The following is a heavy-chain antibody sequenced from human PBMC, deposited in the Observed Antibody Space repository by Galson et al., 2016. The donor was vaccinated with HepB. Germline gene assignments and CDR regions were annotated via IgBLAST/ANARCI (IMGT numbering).Heavy chain of an antibody. V-gene: IGHV3-30*18. D-gene: IGHD3-10*01. CDR2: ISNDGSNK. CDR3: AKDALITLVRGVIMSYFDY. J-gene: IGHJ4*02. Sequence: SLRLSCAASGFTFSSYGKHWVRQASGKGLEWVAVISNDGSNKDYADSVKGRFTISRDNSKNTLYLQMNSLRPEDTAVYYCAKDALITLVRGVIMSYFDYWGQGALVTVSS. CDR1: GFTFSSYG.